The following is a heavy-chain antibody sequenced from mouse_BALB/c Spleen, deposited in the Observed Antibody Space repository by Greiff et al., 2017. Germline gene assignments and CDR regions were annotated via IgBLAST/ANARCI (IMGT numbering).Heavy chain of an antibody. J-gene: IGHJ3*01. CDR3: ARGDYDYDEETWFAY. Sequence: EVKVVESGGGLVKPGGSLKLSCAASGFTFSSYAMSWVRQTPEKRLEWVASISSGGSTYYPDSVKGRFTISRDNARNILYLQMSSLRSEDTAMYYCARGDYDYDEETWFAYWGQGTLVTVSA. CDR2: ISSGGST. D-gene: IGHD2-4*01. CDR1: GFTFSSYA. V-gene: IGHV5-6-5*01.